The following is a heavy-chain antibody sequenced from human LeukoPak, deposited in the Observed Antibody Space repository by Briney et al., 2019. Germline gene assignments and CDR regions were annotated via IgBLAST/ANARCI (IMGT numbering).Heavy chain of an antibody. J-gene: IGHJ5*02. CDR1: GFTFSSFW. Sequence: TGGSLRLSCAASGFTFSSFWMHWVRQAPGKGLVWVSRINSVGSSTSYADSVKGRFTISRDSAKNTLYLQMNSLRAEDTAVYYCARERTSGWDAFDTWGQGTLVTVSS. CDR2: INSVGSST. V-gene: IGHV3-74*01. D-gene: IGHD6-19*01. CDR3: ARERTSGWDAFDT.